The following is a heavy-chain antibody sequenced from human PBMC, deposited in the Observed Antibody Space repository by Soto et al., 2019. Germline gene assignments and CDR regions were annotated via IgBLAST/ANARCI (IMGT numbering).Heavy chain of an antibody. CDR1: GFTFSSYS. D-gene: IGHD5-18*01. Sequence: GGSLRLSCAASGFTFSSYSMNWVRQAPGKGLEWVSYISSSSSYIYYADSVNGRFTISRDNAKNSLYLKMHSLRAEDTAAYYCASDLVGSSYGKNWFDPWGQGTLVTVSS. CDR2: ISSSSSYI. CDR3: ASDLVGSSYGKNWFDP. V-gene: IGHV3-21*01. J-gene: IGHJ5*02.